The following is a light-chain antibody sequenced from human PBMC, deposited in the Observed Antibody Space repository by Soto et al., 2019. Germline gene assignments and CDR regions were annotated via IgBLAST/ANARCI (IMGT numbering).Light chain of an antibody. J-gene: IGKJ5*01. CDR2: DAS. V-gene: IGKV3-11*01. CDR1: QSVSSY. Sequence: ESVLTQSPSSLPLSPGVRATLSCRASQSVSSYLAWYQQKPGQAPRLLIYDASNRATGIPARFSGSGSGTDFTLTISSLEPEDFAVYYCQQRSNWPPITFGQGTRLEIK. CDR3: QQRSNWPPIT.